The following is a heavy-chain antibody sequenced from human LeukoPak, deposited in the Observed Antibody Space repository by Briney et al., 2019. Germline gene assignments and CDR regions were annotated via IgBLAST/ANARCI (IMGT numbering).Heavy chain of an antibody. D-gene: IGHD1-26*01. Sequence: PSETLSLTCTVSGASISNYYWSWFRQTPEKGLEWMGHIHSSGGSSYYPSLKSRLTLSIDTSRNQLSLKLPSVTAADTAVYFCARLGSYHDFWGQGALVTVSS. CDR1: GASISNYY. CDR2: IHSSGGS. V-gene: IGHV4-4*09. J-gene: IGHJ4*02. CDR3: ARLGSYHDF.